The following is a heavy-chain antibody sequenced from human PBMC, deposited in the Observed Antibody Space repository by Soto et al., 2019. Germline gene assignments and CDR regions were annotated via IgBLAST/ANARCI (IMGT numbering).Heavy chain of an antibody. CDR2: ISGSGGST. Sequence: GGSLRLSCAASGFTFSSYAMSWVRQAPGKGLEWVSAISGSGGSTYYADSVKGRFTISRDNSKNTLYLQMNSLRAEDTAVYYCAKDSSYYYDSATDYWGQGTLVTVSS. D-gene: IGHD3-22*01. CDR1: GFTFSSYA. CDR3: AKDSSYYYDSATDY. V-gene: IGHV3-23*01. J-gene: IGHJ4*02.